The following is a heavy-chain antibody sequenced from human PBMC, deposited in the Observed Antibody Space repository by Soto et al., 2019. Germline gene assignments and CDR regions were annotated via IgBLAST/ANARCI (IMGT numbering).Heavy chain of an antibody. CDR2: FDPEDGET. CDR1: RFTLNELS. D-gene: IGHD3-10*01. CDR3: ATVFGLWFGELY. Sequence: ASAKATWKFSRFTLNELSLHWARQAPGKGLEWMGGFDPEDGETIYAQKFQGRVTMTEDTSTDTAYMELSSLRSEDTAVYYCATVFGLWFGELYWGQGTLVTVSS. V-gene: IGHV1-24*01. J-gene: IGHJ4*02.